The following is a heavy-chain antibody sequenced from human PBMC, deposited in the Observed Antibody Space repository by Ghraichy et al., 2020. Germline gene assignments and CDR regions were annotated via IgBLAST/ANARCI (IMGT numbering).Heavy chain of an antibody. CDR3: ARAGWLKIGWFDP. Sequence: SETLSLTCTVSGGSISSYYWSWIRQRPGKGLEWIGYIYYSGSTNYNPSLKSRVTISVDTSKNQFSLKLSSVTAADTAVYYCARAGWLKIGWFDPWGQGTLVTVSS. CDR2: IYYSGST. V-gene: IGHV4-59*01. D-gene: IGHD6-19*01. CDR1: GGSISSYY. J-gene: IGHJ5*02.